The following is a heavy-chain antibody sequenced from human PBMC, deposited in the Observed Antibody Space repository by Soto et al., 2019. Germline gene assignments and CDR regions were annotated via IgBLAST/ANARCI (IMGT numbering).Heavy chain of an antibody. CDR1: GFSISSSGVG. V-gene: IGHV2-5*02. CDR3: VHRRSEDSGDYRPGGFDL. Sequence: QITLKESGPTLVKPTQTLTLTCTFSGFSISSSGVGVAWIRQPPGKALEWLALIYWDDDKRYSPSLKSRVTITKDTSKTQVVLRMTNMDPGDTATYYCVHRRSEDSGDYRPGGFDLWGRGTLVTVSS. J-gene: IGHJ2*01. D-gene: IGHD4-17*01. CDR2: IYWDDDK.